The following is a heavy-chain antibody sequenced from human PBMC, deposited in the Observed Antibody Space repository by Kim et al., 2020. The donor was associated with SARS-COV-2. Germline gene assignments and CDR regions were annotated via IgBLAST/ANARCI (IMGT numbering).Heavy chain of an antibody. CDR3: ARVDHGGYDCLDY. V-gene: IGHV4-31*02. Sequence: NPSLKSRVTISVDTSKNQFSLKLSSVTAADTAVYYCARVDHGGYDCLDYWGQGTLVTVSS. D-gene: IGHD5-12*01. J-gene: IGHJ4*02.